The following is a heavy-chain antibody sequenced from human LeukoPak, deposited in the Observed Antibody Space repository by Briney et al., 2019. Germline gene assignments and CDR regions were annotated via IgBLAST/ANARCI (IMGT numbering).Heavy chain of an antibody. CDR3: ARAGSQQLAFGY. D-gene: IGHD6-13*01. CDR1: GGSMSSYY. V-gene: IGHV4-59*08. CDR2: IYYSGST. Sequence: SETLSLTCTVSGGSMSSYYWSWIRQPPGKGLEWIGYIYYSGSTNYNPSLKTRVTISADTSKNQFSLKLSSVTAADTAVYYCARAGSQQLAFGYWGQGTLVTVSS. J-gene: IGHJ4*02.